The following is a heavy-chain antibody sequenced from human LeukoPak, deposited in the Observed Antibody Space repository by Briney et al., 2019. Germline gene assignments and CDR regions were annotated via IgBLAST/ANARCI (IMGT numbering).Heavy chain of an antibody. D-gene: IGHD3-10*01. CDR1: GGSISSSSYY. V-gene: IGHV4-39*01. J-gene: IGHJ5*02. CDR3: ARVVLLWFGETYNWFDP. CDR2: IYYSGST. Sequence: SETLSLTCTVSGGSISSSSYYWGWIRQPPGKGLEWIGSIYYSGSTYYNPSLKGRVTISVDTSKNQFSLKLSSVTAADTAVYYCARVVLLWFGETYNWFDPWGQGTLVTVSS.